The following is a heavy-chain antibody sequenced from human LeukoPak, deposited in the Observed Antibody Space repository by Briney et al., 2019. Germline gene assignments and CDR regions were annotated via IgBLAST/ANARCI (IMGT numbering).Heavy chain of an antibody. CDR2: IKQDGSEK. Sequence: GGSLRLSCAPSGFTFSGYWMSWVRQAPGKGLEWVANIKQDGSEKYYVDSVEGRFTISRDNAKNSLYLQMNSLRAEDTAVYYCARAVSHQEFDYWGQGTLVTVSS. J-gene: IGHJ4*02. V-gene: IGHV3-7*01. CDR3: ARAVSHQEFDY. CDR1: GFTFSGYW.